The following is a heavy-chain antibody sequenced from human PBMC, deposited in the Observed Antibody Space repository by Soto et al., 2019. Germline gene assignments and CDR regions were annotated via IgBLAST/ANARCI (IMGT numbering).Heavy chain of an antibody. CDR3: ARSSPVVTAP. CDR2: IYHSGST. J-gene: IGHJ5*02. Sequence: SETLSLTCAVSGGSISSGGYSWSWIRQPPGKGLEWIGYIYHSGSTYYNPSLKSRITISVDTSKNHFSLKLSSVTAADTDVYYCARSSPVVTAPWGQGALVTVSS. V-gene: IGHV4-30-2*05. CDR1: GGSISSGGYS. D-gene: IGHD2-21*02.